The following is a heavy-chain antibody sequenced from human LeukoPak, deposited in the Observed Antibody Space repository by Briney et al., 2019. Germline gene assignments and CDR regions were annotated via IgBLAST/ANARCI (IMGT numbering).Heavy chain of an antibody. CDR1: GFTFSNYA. V-gene: IGHV3-15*01. J-gene: IGHJ1*01. CDR2: IKSRADGGTT. D-gene: IGHD2-15*01. CDR3: STHPTSGF. Sequence: PGGSLRLSCAASGFTFSNYAMTWVRQAPGKGLEWVGRIKSRADGGTTDYATPVKDRFTISRDDSENTAFLQMNSLKTEDTAIYYCSTHPTSGFWGQGTLVTVSS.